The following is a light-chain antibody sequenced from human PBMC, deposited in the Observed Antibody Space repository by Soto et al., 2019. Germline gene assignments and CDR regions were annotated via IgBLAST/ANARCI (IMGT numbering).Light chain of an antibody. J-gene: IGKJ4*01. CDR2: GVS. CDR1: QSVSSNY. V-gene: IGKV3-20*01. Sequence: EIVLTQSPGTLSLSPGERATLSCRASQSVSSNYLAWYQQKPGQAPRLLIYGVSSGATGIPDRFSGSGSGTDFTLTISRLEPEDFAVYYCQQYGSSPLTLGGGTRVDIK. CDR3: QQYGSSPLT.